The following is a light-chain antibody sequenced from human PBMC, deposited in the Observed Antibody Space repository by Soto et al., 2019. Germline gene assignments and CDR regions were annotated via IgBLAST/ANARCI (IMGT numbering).Light chain of an antibody. CDR3: QSYDSRLSGYV. J-gene: IGLJ1*01. Sequence: QSVLTQPPSVSGAPGQRVTIACTGSSSNIGAGYDVHWYQQSPGTAPRLLIYGNSNRPSGVPDRFSGSRSGTSGSLAITGLQAEDGADYYCQSYDSRLSGYVFATGTKVTVL. V-gene: IGLV1-40*01. CDR2: GNS. CDR1: SSNIGAGYD.